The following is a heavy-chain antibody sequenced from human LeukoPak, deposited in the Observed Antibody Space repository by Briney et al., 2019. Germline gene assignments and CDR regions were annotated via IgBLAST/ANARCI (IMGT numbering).Heavy chain of an antibody. V-gene: IGHV1-69*04. D-gene: IGHD5-12*01. Sequence: SVKVSCKASGGTFSSYAISWVRQAPAQGVEWMGRIIPILGIANYAQKFQGRVTITADKSTSTAYMELSSLRSKDTAVYYCARDLPATIAGGGDYWGQGTLVTVSS. J-gene: IGHJ4*02. CDR1: GGTFSSYA. CDR2: IIPILGIA. CDR3: ARDLPATIAGGGDY.